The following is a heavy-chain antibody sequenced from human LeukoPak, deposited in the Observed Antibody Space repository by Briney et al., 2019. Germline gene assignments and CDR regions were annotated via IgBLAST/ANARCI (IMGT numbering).Heavy chain of an antibody. Sequence: PSETLSLTCTVSGGSISSYYWSWIRQPPGTGLEWIGYIYYSGSTNYNPSLKSRVTISVDTSKNQFSLKLSSVTAADTAVYYCATTSTGDYYSYYMDVWGKGTTVTVSS. CDR2: IYYSGST. J-gene: IGHJ6*03. V-gene: IGHV4-59*01. CDR3: ATTSTGDYYSYYMDV. D-gene: IGHD2-8*02. CDR1: GGSISSYY.